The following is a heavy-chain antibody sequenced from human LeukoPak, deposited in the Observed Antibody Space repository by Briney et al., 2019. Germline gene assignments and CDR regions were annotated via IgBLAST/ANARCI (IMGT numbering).Heavy chain of an antibody. CDR3: ARARARGWEVVSD. V-gene: IGHV1-2*02. CDR2: INPNSGGT. Sequence: ASVKVSCKASGYTFTGYYMHWVRQAPGQGLEWMGWINPNSGGTNYAQKFQGRVTMTRDTSISTAYMELSRLRSDDTAVYYCARARARGWEVVSDWGQGTLVTVSS. CDR1: GYTFTGYY. D-gene: IGHD1-26*01. J-gene: IGHJ4*02.